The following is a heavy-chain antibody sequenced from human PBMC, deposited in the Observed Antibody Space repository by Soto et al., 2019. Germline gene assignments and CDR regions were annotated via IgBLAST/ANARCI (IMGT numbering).Heavy chain of an antibody. J-gene: IGHJ4*02. CDR2: INGGGTST. CDR3: ARGHPTVFSIHVVLDS. D-gene: IGHD3-10*02. V-gene: IGHV3-23*03. CDR1: GFTFSNFA. Sequence: EVQLLESGGGLVQQGGSLKLSCAASGFTFSNFAMNWVRQAPGKGPEWVSLINGGGTSTYYADSVKGRFTVSRDNSINTVFLQMSSLGGEDTAVYFCARGHPTVFSIHVVLDSWGQGTLFTVSS.